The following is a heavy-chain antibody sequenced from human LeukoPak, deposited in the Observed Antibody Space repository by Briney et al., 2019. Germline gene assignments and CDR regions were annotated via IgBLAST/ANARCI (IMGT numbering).Heavy chain of an antibody. V-gene: IGHV4-61*02. CDR2: IYTSGST. CDR3: ARGFYSSSSVGY. D-gene: IGHD6-6*01. J-gene: IGHJ4*02. CDR1: GGSISSRTYY. Sequence: SETLSLTCTVSGGSISSRTYYWSWIRQPAGKELEWIGRIYTSGSTNYNPSLKSRATISVDTSENQFSLKLSSVTAADTAVYYCARGFYSSSSVGYWGQGTLVTVSS.